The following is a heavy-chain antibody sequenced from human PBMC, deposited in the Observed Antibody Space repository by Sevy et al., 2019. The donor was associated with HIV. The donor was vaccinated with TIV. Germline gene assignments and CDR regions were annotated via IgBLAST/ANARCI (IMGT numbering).Heavy chain of an antibody. V-gene: IGHV3-15*01. J-gene: IGHJ6*02. CDR1: GFTFTNAW. Sequence: GGSLRLSCAASGFTFTNAWMSWVRQAPGKGLEWVGRIKSKADGGTADYAAPVKGRFTISRDDSKNTLFLQMNSLKTEDTAVYYCATGGGLGSTSYYYGIDVWGQGTTVTSP. D-gene: IGHD3-10*01. CDR2: IKSKADGGTA. CDR3: ATGGGLGSTSYYYGIDV.